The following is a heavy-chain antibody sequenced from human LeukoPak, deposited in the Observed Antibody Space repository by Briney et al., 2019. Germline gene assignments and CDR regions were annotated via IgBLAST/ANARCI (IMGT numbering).Heavy chain of an antibody. CDR2: ISAYNGNT. CDR3: ARAPRIAVAAGYYGMDV. Sequence: ASVKVSCKASGYTFTSYGISWVRQAPGQGLEWMGWISAYNGNTSYAQKLQGRVTMTTDTSTSTAYMELRSLRSDDTAVYYCARAPRIAVAAGYYGMDVWAKGPRSPSP. D-gene: IGHD6-19*01. V-gene: IGHV1-18*01. J-gene: IGHJ6*02. CDR1: GYTFTSYG.